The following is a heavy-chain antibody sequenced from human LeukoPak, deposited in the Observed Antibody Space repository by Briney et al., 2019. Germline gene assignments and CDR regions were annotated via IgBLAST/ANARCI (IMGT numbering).Heavy chain of an antibody. D-gene: IGHD3-22*01. J-gene: IGHJ3*02. Sequence: ASVKVSCTASGYTFTSYGISWVRQAPGQGLEWMGWISAYNGNTNYAQKLQGRVTMTKDTSTSTAYMELRSLRCDDTAVYYCARGKVVIPRDAFDIWGQGTMVTVSS. CDR1: GYTFTSYG. CDR3: ARGKVVIPRDAFDI. V-gene: IGHV1-18*01. CDR2: ISAYNGNT.